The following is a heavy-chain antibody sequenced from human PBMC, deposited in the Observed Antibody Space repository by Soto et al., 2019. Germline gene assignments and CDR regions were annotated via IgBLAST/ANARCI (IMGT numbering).Heavy chain of an antibody. V-gene: IGHV1-24*01. J-gene: IGHJ4*02. CDR3: ATPFYYYDSRSFDY. CDR1: GYTLTELS. Sequence: ASVKVSCTVSGYTLTELSMHWVRQAPGKGLEWMGGFDPEDGETIYAQKFQGRVTMTEDTSTDTAYMELSSLRSEDTAVYYCATPFYYYDSRSFDYWGQGTLVTVSS. D-gene: IGHD3-22*01. CDR2: FDPEDGET.